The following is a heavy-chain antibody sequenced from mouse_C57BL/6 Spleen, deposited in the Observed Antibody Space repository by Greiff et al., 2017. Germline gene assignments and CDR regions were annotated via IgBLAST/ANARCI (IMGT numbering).Heavy chain of an antibody. CDR2: IDPDDGET. V-gene: IGHV14-2*01. J-gene: IGHJ4*01. CDR3: ARSGDYDHYAMDY. CDR1: GFNFKDYY. D-gene: IGHD2-4*01. Sequence: DVQLVESGAELVKPGASVKLSCTASGFNFKDYYMHWVQQRPEQGLEWIGRIDPDDGETNYAAKFQGKATITADTSSNTAYLQLSSLTSGDTAVYYCARSGDYDHYAMDYWGQGTSVTVSS.